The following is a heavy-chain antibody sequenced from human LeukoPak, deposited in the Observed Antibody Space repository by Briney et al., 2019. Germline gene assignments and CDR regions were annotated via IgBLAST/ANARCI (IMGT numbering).Heavy chain of an antibody. CDR3: TSLKGGRYNWFDP. CDR2: IRSKANSYAT. Sequence: PGGSLRLSCAASGFTFSGSAMHWVRQASGKGLEWVGRIRSKANSYATAYAASVKGRFTISRDDSKNTAYLQMNSLKTEDTAVYYCTSLKGGRYNWFDPWGQGTLVTVSS. V-gene: IGHV3-73*01. CDR1: GFTFSGSA. J-gene: IGHJ5*02. D-gene: IGHD2-15*01.